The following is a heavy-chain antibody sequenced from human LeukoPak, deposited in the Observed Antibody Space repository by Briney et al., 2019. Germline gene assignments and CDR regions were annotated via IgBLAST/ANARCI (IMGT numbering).Heavy chain of an antibody. CDR3: AKRGGSYFDC. CDR2: ISNDGSNK. Sequence: GGSLRLSCAASGFTFSSSGMHWVRQAPGKGLEWLAVISNDGSNKYYADSVKGRFTISRDNPKNTLYLEMNSLRAEDTAVYYCAKRGGSYFDCWGQGTLVTVSS. J-gene: IGHJ4*02. CDR1: GFTFSSSG. D-gene: IGHD1-26*01. V-gene: IGHV3-30*18.